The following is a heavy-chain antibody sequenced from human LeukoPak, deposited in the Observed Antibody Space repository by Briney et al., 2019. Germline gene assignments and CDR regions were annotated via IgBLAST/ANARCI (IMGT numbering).Heavy chain of an antibody. CDR1: GGSLSINSYY. V-gene: IGHV4-39*07. CDR3: TSDGSTSWYKGGFDY. Sequence: SETLSLTCTVSGGSLSINSYYWGWLRQPPGRGLEWFGHIYYSGTTYYSPPLKSRVTISVDTSKNQFSLKLNSVTAADTAVYYCTSDGSTSWYKGGFDYWGPGTLVTVSS. CDR2: IYYSGTT. D-gene: IGHD6-13*01. J-gene: IGHJ4*02.